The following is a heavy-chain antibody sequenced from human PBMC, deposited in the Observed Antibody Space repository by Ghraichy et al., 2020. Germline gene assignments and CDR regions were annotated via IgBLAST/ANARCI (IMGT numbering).Heavy chain of an antibody. J-gene: IGHJ2*01. Sequence: GESLNISCAASGFTFSSYSMNWVRQAPGKGLEWVSYISSSSSTIYYADSVKGRFTISRDNAKNSLYLQMNSLRDEDTAVYYCARDPEEADYGDRTLQTWYFDLWGRGTLVTVSS. CDR3: ARDPEEADYGDRTLQTWYFDL. V-gene: IGHV3-48*02. D-gene: IGHD4-17*01. CDR2: ISSSSSTI. CDR1: GFTFSSYS.